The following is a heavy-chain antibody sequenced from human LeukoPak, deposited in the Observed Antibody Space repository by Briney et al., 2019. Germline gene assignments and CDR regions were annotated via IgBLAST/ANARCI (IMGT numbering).Heavy chain of an antibody. Sequence: PGGSLRLSCAASGFTFSSYGMHWVRQAPGKGLEWVAFIRYDGGNKYYADSVKGRFTISSDNSKNTLYLQMNSLRAEDTAVYYCAKVRANRGAPVYYYYYMDVWGKGTTVTVSS. J-gene: IGHJ6*03. CDR3: AKVRANRGAPVYYYYYMDV. V-gene: IGHV3-30*02. D-gene: IGHD7-27*01. CDR1: GFTFSSYG. CDR2: IRYDGGNK.